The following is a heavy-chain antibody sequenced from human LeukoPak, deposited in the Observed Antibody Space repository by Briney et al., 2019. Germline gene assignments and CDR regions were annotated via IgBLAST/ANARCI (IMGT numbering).Heavy chain of an antibody. V-gene: IGHV3-30*04. CDR3: ARVGPGYISGWYNAFDI. CDR1: GFTFSSYA. J-gene: IGHJ3*02. Sequence: RRSLRLSCAASGFTFSSYAMHWVRHAPGKGLEWVAVISYDGSNKYYADSVKGRFTNSRDNSKNTLYLQMNSLRAEDTAVYYCARVGPGYISGWYNAFDIWGQGTMVTVSS. D-gene: IGHD6-19*01. CDR2: ISYDGSNK.